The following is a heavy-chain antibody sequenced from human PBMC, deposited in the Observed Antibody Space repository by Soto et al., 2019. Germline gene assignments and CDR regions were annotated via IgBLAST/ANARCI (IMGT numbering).Heavy chain of an antibody. V-gene: IGHV4-34*01. J-gene: IGHJ4*02. CDR1: SGSLSGYY. CDR3: ARVDNY. D-gene: IGHD3-9*01. Sequence: QVQLQQWGAGLLKPSETLSLTCAVYSGSLSGYYWSWVRQSPGKGLEWIGEINHSGSPNYNPSLKGRVTISVDTSNNQFSLKLSSVTAADTAVYYCARVDNYWGQGTLVTVSS. CDR2: INHSGSP.